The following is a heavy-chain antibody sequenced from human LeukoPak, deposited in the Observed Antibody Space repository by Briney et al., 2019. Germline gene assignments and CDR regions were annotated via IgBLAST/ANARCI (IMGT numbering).Heavy chain of an antibody. J-gene: IGHJ4*02. CDR3: AKDLAARFDY. CDR2: IKTDGVTT. Sequence: GSLRLSCAASGFTLSNYWMHWVRQAPGKGLVWVSRIKTDGVTTNYADSVKGRFTISRDNAKNTLYLQMNSLRAEDTAVYYCAKDLAARFDYWGQGTLVTVSS. CDR1: GFTLSNYW. D-gene: IGHD6-6*01. V-gene: IGHV3-74*01.